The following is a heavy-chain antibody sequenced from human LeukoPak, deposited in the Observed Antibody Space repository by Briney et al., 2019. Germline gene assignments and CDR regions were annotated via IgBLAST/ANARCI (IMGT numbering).Heavy chain of an antibody. V-gene: IGHV4-59*08. D-gene: IGHD5-24*01. CDR3: ARGARAGYNLEPFDY. J-gene: IGHJ4*02. CDR2: MYYSGST. CDR1: GASISSYY. Sequence: PSETLSLTCTVSGASISSYYWSWIRQPPGKGLEWIGYMYYSGSTKYNPSLKSRVTISVDTSKNQFSLKLSSVTAADTAVYYCARGARAGYNLEPFDYWGQGTLVTVSS.